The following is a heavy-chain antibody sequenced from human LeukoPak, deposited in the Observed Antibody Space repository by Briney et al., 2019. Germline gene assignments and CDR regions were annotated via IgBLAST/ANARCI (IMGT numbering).Heavy chain of an antibody. CDR2: IYHSGST. J-gene: IGHJ3*02. CDR1: GGSISSGGYS. V-gene: IGHV4-30-2*01. Sequence: EPSETLSLTCAVSGGSISSGGYSWSWLRQPPGKGLEWIGYIYHSGSTYYNPSLKSRVTISVDRSKNQFSLKLSSVTAADTAVYYCARAYYDILTGYYMGAFDIWGQRTMVTVSS. D-gene: IGHD3-9*01. CDR3: ARAYYDILTGYYMGAFDI.